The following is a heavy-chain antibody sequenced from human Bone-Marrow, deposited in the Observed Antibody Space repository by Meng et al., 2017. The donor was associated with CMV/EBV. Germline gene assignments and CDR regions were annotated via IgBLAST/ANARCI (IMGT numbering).Heavy chain of an antibody. D-gene: IGHD6-6*01. CDR3: AKVGSPLIKPNSSSMNY. CDR1: GFTFSSYE. Sequence: GESLKISCAASGFTFSSYEMNWVRQAPGKGLEWVSYISSSGSTIYYADSVKGRFTISRDNAKNSLYLQMNSLRAEDTAVYYCAKVGSPLIKPNSSSMNYWGQGTLVTVSS. J-gene: IGHJ4*02. CDR2: ISSSGSTI. V-gene: IGHV3-48*03.